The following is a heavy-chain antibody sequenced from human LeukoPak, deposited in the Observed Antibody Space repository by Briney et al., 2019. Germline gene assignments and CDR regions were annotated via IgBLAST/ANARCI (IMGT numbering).Heavy chain of an antibody. V-gene: IGHV3-33*01. CDR3: ATGSGNYYGMDV. CDR2: IWYDGSNK. Sequence: PGRSLRLSCAASGFTFSSYGMHWVRQAPGKGLEWVAVIWYDGSNKYYADSVKGRFTISRDNSKNTLYLQMNSLRAEDTAVYYCATGSGNYYGMDVWGHGTTVTVSS. D-gene: IGHD3-10*01. CDR1: GFTFSSYG. J-gene: IGHJ6*02.